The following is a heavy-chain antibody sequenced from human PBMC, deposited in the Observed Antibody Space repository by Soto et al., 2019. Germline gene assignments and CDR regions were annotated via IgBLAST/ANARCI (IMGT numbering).Heavy chain of an antibody. CDR3: ARTHYYDSSGPY. D-gene: IGHD3-22*01. CDR1: GFTFSIYA. CDR2: ISYDGSNK. Sequence: PGGSLRLSCAASGFTFSIYAMHWVRQAPGKGLEWVAVISYDGSNKYYADSVKGRFTISRDNSKNTLYLQMNSLRAEDTAVYYCARTHYYDSSGPYWGQGTLVTVSS. J-gene: IGHJ4*02. V-gene: IGHV3-30-3*01.